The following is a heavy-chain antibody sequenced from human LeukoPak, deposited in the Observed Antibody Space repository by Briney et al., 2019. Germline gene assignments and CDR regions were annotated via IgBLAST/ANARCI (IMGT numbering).Heavy chain of an antibody. CDR3: ARGGITIFGVVIGVRFDY. D-gene: IGHD3-3*01. V-gene: IGHV4-34*01. Sequence: SETLSLTCAVYGGSFSGYYWSWIRQPPGKGLEWIGEINHSGSTNYNPSLKSRVTISVDTSKNQFSLKLSSVTAADTAVYYCARGGITIFGVVIGVRFDYWGQGTLVTVSS. J-gene: IGHJ4*02. CDR1: GGSFSGYY. CDR2: INHSGST.